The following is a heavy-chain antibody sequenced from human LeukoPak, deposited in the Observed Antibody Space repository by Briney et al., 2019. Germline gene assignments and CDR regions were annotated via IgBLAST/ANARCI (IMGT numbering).Heavy chain of an antibody. J-gene: IGHJ4*02. CDR1: GFTFSSSG. D-gene: IGHD2-8*01. V-gene: IGHV3-30*18. CDR2: ISYDGSNK. CDR3: AKEYCSNSVCHSLDY. Sequence: PGGSRRLSCAASGFTFSSSGMHWVRQAPGKGLEWVAVISYDGSNKYYADSVKGRFTFSRDNSKNTLYLQMNSLRAEDTAVYYCAKEYCSNSVCHSLDYWGQGTLVTVSS.